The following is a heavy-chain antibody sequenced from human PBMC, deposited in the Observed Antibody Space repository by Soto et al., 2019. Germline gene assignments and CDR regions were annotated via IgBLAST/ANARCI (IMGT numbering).Heavy chain of an antibody. CDR3: AREGAVDGCYYLHY. V-gene: IGHV1-3*01. J-gene: IGHJ4*02. D-gene: IGHD6-19*01. CDR2: INAGNGNT. CDR1: GYTFTAYG. Sequence: ASVKVSCKTSGYTFTAYGIHWVRQAPGQRLEWMGWINAGNGNTRYSQNLQGRVTITRDPSTSTTYIDLNSLTSEDTAFYYCAREGAVDGCYYLHYWGQGTLVTISS.